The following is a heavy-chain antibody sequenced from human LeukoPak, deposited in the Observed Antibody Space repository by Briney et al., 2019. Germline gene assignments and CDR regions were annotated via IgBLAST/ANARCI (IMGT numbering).Heavy chain of an antibody. CDR2: IHHNGSA. V-gene: IGHV4-34*01. CDR3: TRSSRAYSYATESHSGRFFDF. J-gene: IGHJ4*02. D-gene: IGHD2-21*01. Sequence: SATLSLTCAVDGGSFNEYYWNWVRQSPGKGMEWIVEIHHNGSASCSRSLRHRVTFVIDTFKNQFSQWLGSLCAADTGVYYDTRSSRAYSYATESHSGRFFDFWGQGALVTVSS. CDR1: GGSFNEYY.